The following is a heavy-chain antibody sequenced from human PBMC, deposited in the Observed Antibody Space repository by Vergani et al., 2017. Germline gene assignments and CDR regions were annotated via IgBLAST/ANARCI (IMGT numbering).Heavy chain of an antibody. J-gene: IGHJ4*02. Sequence: QVQLQQWGAGLLKPSETLSLTCAVYGGSFSGYYWSWTRQPPGKGLEWIGEINHSGSTNYNPSLKSRVTISVDTSKNQFSLKLSSVTAADTAVYYCARDEIFIGQIDYWGQGTLVTVSS. CDR2: INHSGST. CDR1: GGSFSGYY. D-gene: IGHD3-9*01. V-gene: IGHV4-34*01. CDR3: ARDEIFIGQIDY.